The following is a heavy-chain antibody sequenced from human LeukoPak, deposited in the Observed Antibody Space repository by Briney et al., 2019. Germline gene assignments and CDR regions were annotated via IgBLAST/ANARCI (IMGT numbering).Heavy chain of an antibody. D-gene: IGHD6-19*01. CDR2: IYASVST. J-gene: IGHJ5*02. CDR3: ARSSGWYWFDP. V-gene: IGHV4-4*07. CDR1: GGSISSYY. Sequence: SETLSLTCTVSGGSISSYYWSWIRQPAGKGLEWIGRIYASVSTYYNPSLKSRVTMSVDTSKNQFSLKLNSVTAADTAVYYCARSSGWYWFDPWGQGTLVTVSS.